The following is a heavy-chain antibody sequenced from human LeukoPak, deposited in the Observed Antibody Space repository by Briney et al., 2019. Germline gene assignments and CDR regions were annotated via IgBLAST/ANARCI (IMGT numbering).Heavy chain of an antibody. Sequence: PSETLSLTCAVYGGSFSGYYWSWIRQPPGKGLEWIGEINHSGSTNYNPSLKSRVTISVDTSKSQFSLKLSSVTAADTAVYYCARGVLYYYYYGMDVWGQGTTVTVSS. CDR3: ARGVLYYYYYGMDV. CDR2: INHSGST. J-gene: IGHJ6*02. CDR1: GGSFSGYY. V-gene: IGHV4-34*01. D-gene: IGHD6-6*01.